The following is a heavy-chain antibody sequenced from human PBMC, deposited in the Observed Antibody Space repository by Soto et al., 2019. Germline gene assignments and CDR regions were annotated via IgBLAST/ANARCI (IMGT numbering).Heavy chain of an antibody. J-gene: IGHJ6*02. V-gene: IGHV4-59*01. CDR2: IYYSGST. CDR1: GGSISSYY. Sequence: QVQLQESGPGLVKPSETLSLTCTVSGGSISSYYWSWIRQPPGKGLEWIGYIYYSGSTNYNPSLKSRVTISVDTSKNQFSLELSSVTAADTAVYYCARVNYYYYYGMDVWGQGTTVTVSS. CDR3: ARVNYYYYYGMDV.